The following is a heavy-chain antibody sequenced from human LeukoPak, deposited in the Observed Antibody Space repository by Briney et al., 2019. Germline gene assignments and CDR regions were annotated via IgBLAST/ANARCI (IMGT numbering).Heavy chain of an antibody. D-gene: IGHD5-18*01. CDR2: IYHGGRP. CDR1: GDSISSGGYY. V-gene: IGHV4-30-2*01. CDR3: AIGIQLSY. Sequence: SQALSLTCTVSGDSISSGGYYWSWIRQPPGKGLEWIGYIYHGGRPYYNPSLKSRVTMSVDRSKNQFSLKLSSVTAADTAVYYCAIGIQLSYWGQGTLVPSPQ. J-gene: IGHJ4*02.